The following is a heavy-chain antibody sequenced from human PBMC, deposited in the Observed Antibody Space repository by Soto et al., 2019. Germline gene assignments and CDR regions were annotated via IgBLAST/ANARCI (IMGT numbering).Heavy chain of an antibody. CDR1: GYSFTSYW. J-gene: IGHJ6*02. D-gene: IGHD1-26*01. CDR3: ARSLYSGRYYYYYGMDV. CDR2: IDPSDSYT. V-gene: IGHV5-10-1*01. Sequence: ESLKISCKGSGYSFTSYWISWVRQMPGKGLEWMGRIDPSDSYTNYSPSFQGHVTISADKSISTAYLQRSSLKASDTAMYYCARSLYSGRYYYYYGMDVWGQGTTVTVSS.